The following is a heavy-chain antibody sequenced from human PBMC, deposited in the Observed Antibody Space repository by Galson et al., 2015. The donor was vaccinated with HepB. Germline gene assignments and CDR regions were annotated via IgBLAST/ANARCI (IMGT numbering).Heavy chain of an antibody. CDR3: TTDPGYYDSRGYSPFHY. CDR2: IKSKTDGGTT. J-gene: IGHJ4*02. CDR1: GFTFKDAW. D-gene: IGHD3-22*01. V-gene: IGHV3-15*01. Sequence: SLRLSCAASGFTFKDAWMSWVRQAPGKGLEWVGRIKSKTDGGTTDYTAPVKGRFTISRDDSKNTLYLQMNCLKTEDTAVYYCTTDPGYYDSRGYSPFHYWGQGTLVTVSS.